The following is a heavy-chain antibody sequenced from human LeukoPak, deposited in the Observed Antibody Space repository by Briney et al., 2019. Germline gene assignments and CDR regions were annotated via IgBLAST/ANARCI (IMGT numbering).Heavy chain of an antibody. Sequence: GGSLRLSRSASGFIFSRYAMHWVRQTPGKGLEYVSAISSDGDNTYYADSVKDRFTISRDNSKNTLYLQMRSLRTEDTAVYSCVKNFGYCSSISCYVFDYWGQGTLVTVSS. J-gene: IGHJ4*02. V-gene: IGHV3-64D*09. CDR2: ISSDGDNT. CDR3: VKNFGYCSSISCYVFDY. D-gene: IGHD2-2*01. CDR1: GFIFSRYA.